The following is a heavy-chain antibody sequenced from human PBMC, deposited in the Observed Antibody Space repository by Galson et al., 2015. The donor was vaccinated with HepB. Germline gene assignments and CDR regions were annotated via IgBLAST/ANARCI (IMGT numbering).Heavy chain of an antibody. CDR2: IYHSGST. D-gene: IGHD6-13*01. CDR1: GYSISSGYY. Sequence: ETLSLTCAVSGYSISSGYYWGWIRQPPGKGLEWIGSIYHSGSTYYNPSLKSRVTISVDTSKNQFSLKLSSVTAADTAVYYCARDTTSIAAAGTGAFDVWGKGTTVTVSS. CDR3: ARDTTSIAAAGTGAFDV. J-gene: IGHJ6*04. V-gene: IGHV4-38-2*02.